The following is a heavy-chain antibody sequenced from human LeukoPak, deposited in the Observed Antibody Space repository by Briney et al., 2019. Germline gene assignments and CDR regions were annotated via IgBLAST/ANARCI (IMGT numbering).Heavy chain of an antibody. CDR2: IYPGDSDT. CDR3: ASQYYYGSGSYANYYFDY. CDR1: GYTFSNYW. Sequence: GESLKISCKGSGYTFSNYWIAWVCQMPGKGLEWMGIIYPGDSDTRYSPSFQGQVTISADKSISTAYLQWSSLKASDTAMYYCASQYYYGSGSYANYYFDYWGQGTLVTVSS. D-gene: IGHD3-10*01. J-gene: IGHJ4*02. V-gene: IGHV5-51*01.